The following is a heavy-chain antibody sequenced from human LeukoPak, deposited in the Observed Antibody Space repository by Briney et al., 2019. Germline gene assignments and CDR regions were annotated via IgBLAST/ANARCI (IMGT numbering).Heavy chain of an antibody. CDR2: INHSGST. D-gene: IGHD3-10*01. CDR3: ARRGSPMVRGPKGAFDI. J-gene: IGHJ3*02. CDR1: GGSVNSGTYY. V-gene: IGHV4-39*07. Sequence: PSETLSLTCTVSGGSVNSGTYYWTWIRQPPGKGLEWIGEINHSGSTNYSPSLKSRVTISVDTSKNQFSLKLSSVTAADTAVYYCARRGSPMVRGPKGAFDIWGQGTMVTVSS.